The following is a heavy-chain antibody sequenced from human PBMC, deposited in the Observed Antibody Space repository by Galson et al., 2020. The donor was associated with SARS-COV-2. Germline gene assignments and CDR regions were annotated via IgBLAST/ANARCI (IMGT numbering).Heavy chain of an antibody. CDR3: ARERANFDSSGYHEVGLDY. V-gene: IGHV6-1*01. CDR1: GDSVSSDSAS. Sequence: SQTLSLTCAISGDSVSSDSASWNWIRQSPSRGLEWLGRTYYRSTWYNEHAGSVKSRITINPDTSKNQFSLQLNSVTPEDTAVYYCARERANFDSSGYHEVGLDYWGQGSLVTVSS. D-gene: IGHD3-22*01. CDR2: TYYRSTWYN. J-gene: IGHJ4*02.